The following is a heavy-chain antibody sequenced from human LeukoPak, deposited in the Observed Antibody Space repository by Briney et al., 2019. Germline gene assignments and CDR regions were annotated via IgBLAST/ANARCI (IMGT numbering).Heavy chain of an antibody. Sequence: GGSLRLSCVASGFTFSSHGMHWVRQAPGKGLEWVAVISKDGSNKYYGDSVRGRFTISRDNSKNTLYLQMSSLRGEDTALYYCAKDAFLITYFDHWGQGILVTVSS. CDR1: GFTFSSHG. CDR3: AKDAFLITYFDH. CDR2: ISKDGSNK. J-gene: IGHJ4*02. D-gene: IGHD3-16*01. V-gene: IGHV3-30*18.